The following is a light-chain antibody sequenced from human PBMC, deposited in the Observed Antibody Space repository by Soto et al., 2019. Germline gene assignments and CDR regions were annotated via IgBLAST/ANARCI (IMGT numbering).Light chain of an antibody. J-gene: IGKJ3*01. CDR2: DAS. CDR3: QHRNNRPFS. Sequence: EIVMTQSPATLSVSPGERATLSCRASQSVNNYLAWYQQRPGQAPRLLIYDASNRATGIPARFSGSGSGTDFTLTISSLDPEDFAVYYCQHRNNRPFSFGPGTKVDIK. V-gene: IGKV3-11*01. CDR1: QSVNNY.